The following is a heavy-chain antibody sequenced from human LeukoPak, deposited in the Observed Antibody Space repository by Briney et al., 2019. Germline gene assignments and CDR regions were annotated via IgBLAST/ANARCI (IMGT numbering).Heavy chain of an antibody. CDR3: ARVSHVVVTAIDY. V-gene: IGHV1-18*04. Sequence: GESLKISCKGSGYSFTSYWIGWVRQAPGQGLEWMGWISAYNGNTNYAQKLQGRVTMTTDTSTSTAYMELRSLRSDDTAVYYCARVSHVVVTAIDYWGQGTLVTVSS. CDR2: ISAYNGNT. D-gene: IGHD2-21*02. CDR1: GYSFTSYW. J-gene: IGHJ4*02.